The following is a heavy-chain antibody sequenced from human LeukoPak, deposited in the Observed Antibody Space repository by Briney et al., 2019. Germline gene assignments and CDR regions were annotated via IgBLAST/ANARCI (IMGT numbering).Heavy chain of an antibody. CDR2: VKQDVGEK. CDR3: AKTPITTGVYYFDY. V-gene: IGHV3-7*01. Sequence: GGSLRLSCAASGFTFSSHWMSWVRQAPGKGLEWVASVKQDVGEKYYVDSVKGRFTISRDNAKNSLSLHMNSLRVEDTAVYYCAKTPITTGVYYFDYWGQGTLVTVSS. J-gene: IGHJ4*02. D-gene: IGHD1-1*01. CDR1: GFTFSSHW.